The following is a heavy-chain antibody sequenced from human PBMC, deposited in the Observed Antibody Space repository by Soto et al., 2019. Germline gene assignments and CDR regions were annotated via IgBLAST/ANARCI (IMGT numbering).Heavy chain of an antibody. Sequence: QVHLQESGPGVVKPSGTLSLSCVVSGGSVGSNNWWSWVRQAPGKGLEWLGEIYHSGSSRYSPSLKRRLTMSLDNSKTHFSLTLSSVTAADTAVYYCATWKTTTFDIWGPGTLVTVSS. D-gene: IGHD1-1*01. CDR2: IYHSGSS. CDR3: ATWKTTTFDI. CDR1: GGSVGSNNW. J-gene: IGHJ3*02. V-gene: IGHV4-4*02.